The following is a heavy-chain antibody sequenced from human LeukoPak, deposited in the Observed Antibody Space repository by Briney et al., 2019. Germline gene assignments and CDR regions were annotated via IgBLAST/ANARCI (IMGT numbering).Heavy chain of an antibody. CDR2: IWYDGSNK. Sequence: PGRSLTLSCAASGFTFSSYGMHWVRQAPGKGLEWVGVIWYDGSNKFYADSVKGRFTISRDNSKNTLYLQMNSLRAEDTAVYYCARDRAAVDLDYWGQGTLVTVS. CDR1: GFTFSSYG. V-gene: IGHV3-33*01. CDR3: ARDRAAVDLDY. J-gene: IGHJ4*02. D-gene: IGHD6-13*01.